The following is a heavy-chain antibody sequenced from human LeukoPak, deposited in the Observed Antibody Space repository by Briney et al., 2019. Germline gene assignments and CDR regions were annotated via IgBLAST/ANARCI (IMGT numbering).Heavy chain of an antibody. CDR3: ARISSSWSDY. V-gene: IGHV3-7*01. CDR1: GFTFSSYW. D-gene: IGHD6-13*01. CDR2: IKQDGSEK. Sequence: PGGSLRLSCAPSGFTFSSYWMSWVRQAPGKGLEWVANIKQDGSEKYYVDSVKGRFTISRDNAKNSLYLQMNSLRAEDTAVYYCARISSSWSDYWGQGTLVTVSS. J-gene: IGHJ4*02.